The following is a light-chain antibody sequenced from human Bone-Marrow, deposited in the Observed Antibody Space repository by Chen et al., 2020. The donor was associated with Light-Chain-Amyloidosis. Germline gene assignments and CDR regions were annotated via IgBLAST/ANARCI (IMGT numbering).Light chain of an antibody. J-gene: IGLJ3*02. V-gene: IGLV3-21*02. CDR2: DDS. CDR1: DIGSTS. Sequence: YVLTQPPSESVAPGQTARITCGGDDIGSTSVHWYQQKPGQAPVLVVYDDSDRPSGIPERFSGSNSGNTATLTIRRVEAWDEADYYCQVWDSNSDHPVFGGGTKLTVL. CDR3: QVWDSNSDHPV.